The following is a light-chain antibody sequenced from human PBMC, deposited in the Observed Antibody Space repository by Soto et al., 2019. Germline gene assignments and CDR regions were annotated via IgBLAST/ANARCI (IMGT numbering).Light chain of an antibody. CDR2: DAS. Sequence: EIVLTQSPATLSLSPGERATLSCRASQSVSSYLAWYQQKPGQAPRLLIYDASNRVTGIPARFRGSGSGTDFTLTISSLEPEDFAVYYCQQRSNWPPTWTFGQGTKVEIK. CDR1: QSVSSY. V-gene: IGKV3-11*01. J-gene: IGKJ1*01. CDR3: QQRSNWPPTWT.